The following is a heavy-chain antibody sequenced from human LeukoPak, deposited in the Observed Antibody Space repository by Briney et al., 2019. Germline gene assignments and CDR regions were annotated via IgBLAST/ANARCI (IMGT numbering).Heavy chain of an antibody. Sequence: SETLSLTCTVSGGSISSGGYYWSWIRQPPGKGLEWIGFITYSGSTDHNPSLKSRVTISVDASKNQFSLKLTSVTAADTAVYYCVRHTTSGWYQVVYWGQGTLVTVSS. V-gene: IGHV4-61*08. CDR3: VRHTTSGWYQVVY. CDR2: ITYSGST. D-gene: IGHD6-19*01. J-gene: IGHJ4*02. CDR1: GGSISSGGYY.